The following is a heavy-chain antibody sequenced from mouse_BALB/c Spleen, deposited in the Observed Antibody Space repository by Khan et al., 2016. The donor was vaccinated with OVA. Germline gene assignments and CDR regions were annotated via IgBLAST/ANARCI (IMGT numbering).Heavy chain of an antibody. CDR1: GYTFTTYG. J-gene: IGHJ4*01. CDR2: INTYTGEP. V-gene: IGHV9-3-1*01. Sequence: QIQLVQSGPELKKPGVTVKISCKASGYTFTTYGMNWVKQAPGKGLKWMGWINTYTGEPTYVDDFKGRFAFSLETSASTAYLQINNLKTEDTATYFCARVGYSETMDYWGQGTSVTVSS. CDR3: ARVGYSETMDY. D-gene: IGHD2-14*01.